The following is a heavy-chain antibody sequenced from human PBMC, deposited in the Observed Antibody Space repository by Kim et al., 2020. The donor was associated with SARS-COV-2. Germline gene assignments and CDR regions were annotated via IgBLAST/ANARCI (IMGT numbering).Heavy chain of an antibody. D-gene: IGHD6-13*01. V-gene: IGHV6-1*01. J-gene: IGHJ4*02. Sequence: STLYTDYALSVKSRISIKPDTSTNQFSLQLNSVPPEDTAVYYCASSWYHYWGQGTLVTVSS. CDR3: ASSWYHY. CDR2: STLYT.